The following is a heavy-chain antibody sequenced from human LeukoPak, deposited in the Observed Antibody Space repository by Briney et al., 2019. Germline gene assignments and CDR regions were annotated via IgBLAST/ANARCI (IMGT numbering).Heavy chain of an antibody. J-gene: IGHJ6*02. CDR1: GVALGDYV. D-gene: IGHD2/OR15-2a*01. Sequence: PGRSLRLSCTASGVALGDYVMHWVRQTPGGGLEWVSGISRDSANIGYADSVKGRFTISRDNDKNSLYLQMNSLTTEDTALYYCARDFCIGCNYYFYGMDVWGRGTTVTVSS. V-gene: IGHV3-9*01. CDR3: ARDFCIGCNYYFYGMDV. CDR2: ISRDSANI.